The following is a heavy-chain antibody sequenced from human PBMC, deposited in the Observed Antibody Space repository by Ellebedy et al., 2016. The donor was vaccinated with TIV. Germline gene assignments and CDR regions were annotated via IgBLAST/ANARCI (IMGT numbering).Heavy chain of an antibody. V-gene: IGHV3-23*01. CDR3: ARATSGFDF. J-gene: IGHJ4*02. Sequence: PEGSLRLSCAASGFTFSSHDIHSVRQAPGKVLEWVSAISGSGGSTYYAASVKGRFTISRDNSKNPLYLQMNSLRAGYTAVYYCARATSGFDFWGQGALVTVSS. CDR2: ISGSGGST. CDR1: GFTFSSHD. D-gene: IGHD3-10*01.